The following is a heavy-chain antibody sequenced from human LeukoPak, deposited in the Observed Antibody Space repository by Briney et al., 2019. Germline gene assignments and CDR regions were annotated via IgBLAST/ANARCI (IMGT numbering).Heavy chain of an antibody. CDR2: IYSGGST. Sequence: GGSLRLSCAASGFTVSSNYMSWVRQAPGKGLEWVSVIYSGGSTYYADSVKGRFTISRDNSKNTLFLQMNSLRADDTAVYYCARTYDFWSGSYYFDYWGQGTLVTVSS. D-gene: IGHD3-3*01. CDR1: GFTVSSNY. V-gene: IGHV3-66*01. J-gene: IGHJ4*02. CDR3: ARTYDFWSGSYYFDY.